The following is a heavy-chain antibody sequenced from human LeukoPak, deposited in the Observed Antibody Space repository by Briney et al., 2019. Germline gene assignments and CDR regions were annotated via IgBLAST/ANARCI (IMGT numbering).Heavy chain of an antibody. CDR3: AKQYSGYGEVYYYMDG. CDR2: ISGSGGST. Sequence: PGGSLRLSCAASGFTFSSYAMSWVRQAPGKGLEWVSAISGSGGSTYYADSVKGRFTISRDNSKNTLYLQMNSLRAEETAVYYCAKQYSGYGEVYYYMDGWGKGTAVTVSS. CDR1: GFTFSSYA. J-gene: IGHJ6*03. D-gene: IGHD5-12*01. V-gene: IGHV3-23*01.